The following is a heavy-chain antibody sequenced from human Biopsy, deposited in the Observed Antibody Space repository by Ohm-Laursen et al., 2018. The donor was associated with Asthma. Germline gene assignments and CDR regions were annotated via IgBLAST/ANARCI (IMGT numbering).Heavy chain of an antibody. CDR2: HDHEEGGT. Sequence: ASVNVSCKISGYSLTDLSMHWVRQAPGQGLEWMGGHDHEEGGTVNARRFQGRVTMTEDTSTDIAYMELSSLSSDDTAVYYYTSDFPKDYVRYNFQFWGQGTLVTVSS. J-gene: IGHJ4*02. CDR3: TSDFPKDYVRYNFQF. CDR1: GYSLTDLS. D-gene: IGHD4-17*01. V-gene: IGHV1-24*01.